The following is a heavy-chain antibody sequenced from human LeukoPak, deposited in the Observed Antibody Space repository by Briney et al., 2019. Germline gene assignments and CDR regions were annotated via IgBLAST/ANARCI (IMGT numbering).Heavy chain of an antibody. D-gene: IGHD4-17*01. CDR3: SKDPNGDYVGAFDM. CDR2: VSSSGGTI. CDR1: GFTFSTYT. Sequence: GGSLRLSCAASGFTFSTYTMNWVRQAPGKGLEWVSYVSSSGGTIYYADSVKGRFTISRDNSQNTVFLHMNSLRADDTALYYCSKDPNGDYVGAFDMWGPGTMVTVSS. J-gene: IGHJ3*02. V-gene: IGHV3-48*01.